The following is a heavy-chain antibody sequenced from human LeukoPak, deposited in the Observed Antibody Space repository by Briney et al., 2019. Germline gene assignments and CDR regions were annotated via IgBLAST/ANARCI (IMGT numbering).Heavy chain of an antibody. CDR3: SGSYYYYGMDV. Sequence: PSETLSLTCTVSGGSISSGDYYWRWIRQPPGKGLEWIGYIYYSGSTYYNPSLKSRVTISVDTSKNQFSLKLSSVTAADTAAYYCSGSYYYYGMDVWGQGTTVTVSS. J-gene: IGHJ6*02. CDR2: IYYSGST. CDR1: GGSISSGDYY. D-gene: IGHD3-10*01. V-gene: IGHV4-30-4*01.